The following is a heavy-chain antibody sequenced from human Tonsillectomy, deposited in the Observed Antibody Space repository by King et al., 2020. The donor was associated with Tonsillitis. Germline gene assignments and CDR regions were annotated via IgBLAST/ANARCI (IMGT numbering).Heavy chain of an antibody. CDR1: GFTFSSYA. CDR2: VSGSCGST. V-gene: IGHV3-23*04. D-gene: IGHD3-3*02. CDR3: AALLEWSAFYYYYGMDV. Sequence: VQLVESGGGLVQPGGSLRLSCAAPGFTFSSYAMSWGRQAPGKGLGWGSAVSGSCGSTYYADSVKSRFTISRDNYKNTLYLQMNSLRAEDTAVYYCAALLEWSAFYYYYGMDVWGQGTTVTVSS. J-gene: IGHJ6*02.